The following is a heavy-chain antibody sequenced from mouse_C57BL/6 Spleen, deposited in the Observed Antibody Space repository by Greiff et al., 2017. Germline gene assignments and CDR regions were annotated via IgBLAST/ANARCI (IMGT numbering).Heavy chain of an antibody. CDR3: ASRGSSGYFFDY. J-gene: IGHJ2*01. CDR2: IDPSDSYT. D-gene: IGHD3-2*02. CDR1: GYTFTSYW. Sequence: VQLQQPGAELVKPGASVKLSCKASGYTFTSYWMHWVKQRPGQGLEWIGEIDPSDSYTNYNQKFKGKATLTVDTSSSTAYMQLSSLTSEDSAVYYCASRGSSGYFFDYWGQGTTLTVSS. V-gene: IGHV1-50*01.